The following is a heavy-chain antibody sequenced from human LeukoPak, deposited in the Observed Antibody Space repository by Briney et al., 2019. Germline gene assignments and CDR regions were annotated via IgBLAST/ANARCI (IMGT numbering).Heavy chain of an antibody. D-gene: IGHD7-27*01. J-gene: IGHJ4*02. CDR3: AREAWGRYFDY. V-gene: IGHV1-3*01. CDR1: GYTFTSYT. Sequence: ASVKVSCKASGYTFTSYTMHWVRQAPGQRLEWMGWINAGTGNTKYSQKDQGRVTISRDTSASTAYMELSSLRSEDTAAYYCAREAWGRYFDYWGQGTLVTASS. CDR2: INAGTGNT.